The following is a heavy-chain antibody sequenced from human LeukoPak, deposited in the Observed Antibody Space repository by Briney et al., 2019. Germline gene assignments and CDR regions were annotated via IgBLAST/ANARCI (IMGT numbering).Heavy chain of an antibody. J-gene: IGHJ4*02. V-gene: IGHV3-53*04. CDR1: GLTVSSNY. CDR3: ARLADCSSSSCRSFDY. CDR2: IYSGDTT. D-gene: IGHD2-2*01. Sequence: PGGSLRLSCAASGLTVSSNYMSWVRQAPGKGLEWVSVIYSGDTTSYADSVKGRFTVSRPNSKNTLYLQMNSLRAEDTAVYYCARLADCSSSSCRSFDYWGQGTLVTVSS.